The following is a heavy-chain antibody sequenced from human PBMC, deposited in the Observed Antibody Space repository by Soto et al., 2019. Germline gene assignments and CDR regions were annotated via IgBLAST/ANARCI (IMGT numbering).Heavy chain of an antibody. Sequence: GGSLRLSCAASGFTFGSYTMHWVRQAPGKGLEWVSSISTGSSYIYYADSLKGRFTISRDNAGNSLYLQMNRLRAEDTAVYYCAREMKQLVQEGFLQHWGQGTLVTVSS. CDR1: GFTFGSYT. V-gene: IGHV3-21*01. CDR2: ISTGSSYI. CDR3: AREMKQLVQEGFLQH. D-gene: IGHD6-13*01. J-gene: IGHJ1*01.